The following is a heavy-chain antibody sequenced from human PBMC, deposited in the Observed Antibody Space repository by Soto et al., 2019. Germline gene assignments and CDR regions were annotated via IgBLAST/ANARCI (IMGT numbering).Heavy chain of an antibody. D-gene: IGHD6-6*01. Sequence: EVQVLESGGGLVQPGGSLRLSCAASGFTFAGYAMSWVRQAPGKGLEWVSTISGSGGSTYYADSVKGRFTISRDNSKNTLYLQMNSLRAEDTAVYYCAKSFSGGSSPTNYYYYYGMDVWGQGTTVTVSS. CDR1: GFTFAGYA. J-gene: IGHJ6*02. V-gene: IGHV3-23*01. CDR3: AKSFSGGSSPTNYYYYYGMDV. CDR2: ISGSGGST.